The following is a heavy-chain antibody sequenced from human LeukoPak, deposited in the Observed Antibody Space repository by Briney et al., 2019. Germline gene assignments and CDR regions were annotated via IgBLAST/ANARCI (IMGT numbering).Heavy chain of an antibody. CDR3: ARDTHSGYYDSSGSFDY. D-gene: IGHD3-22*01. Sequence: ASVKVSCKASGYTFTSYGISWVRQAPGQGLEWMGGIIPILGTANYAQKFQGRVTITADESTSTAYMELSSLRSEDTAVYYCARDTHSGYYDSSGSFDYWGQGTLVTVSS. V-gene: IGHV1-69*13. J-gene: IGHJ4*02. CDR1: GYTFTSYG. CDR2: IIPILGTA.